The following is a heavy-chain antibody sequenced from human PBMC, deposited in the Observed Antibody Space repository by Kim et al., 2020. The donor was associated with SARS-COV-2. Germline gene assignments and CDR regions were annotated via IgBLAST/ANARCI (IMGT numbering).Heavy chain of an antibody. J-gene: IGHJ5*02. D-gene: IGHD6-13*01. CDR3: ARRVSSSWSSFQFDP. V-gene: IGHV4-30-2*04. Sequence: PSLRSRVTKSVATAKNQFSLKLSSVTAAATAVYYCARRVSSSWSSFQFDPWGQGTLVTVSS.